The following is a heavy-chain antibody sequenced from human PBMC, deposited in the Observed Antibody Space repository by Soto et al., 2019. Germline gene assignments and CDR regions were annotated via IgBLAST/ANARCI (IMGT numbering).Heavy chain of an antibody. Sequence: GGSLRLSCTASGFIFQTYTMSWVRQAPGRGLEWVSSIIGADGTTHYADSVKGRFTISRDNSKNTLYLQMNSLRAEDTALYYCSKDKYPAGAWYFDYWGQGTVVTVSS. CDR1: GFIFQTYT. V-gene: IGHV3-23*01. CDR2: IIGADGTT. J-gene: IGHJ4*02. CDR3: SKDKYPAGAWYFDY. D-gene: IGHD2-2*01.